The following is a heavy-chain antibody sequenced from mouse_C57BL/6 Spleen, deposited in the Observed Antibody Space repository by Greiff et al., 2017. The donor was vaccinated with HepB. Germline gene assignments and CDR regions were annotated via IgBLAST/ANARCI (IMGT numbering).Heavy chain of an antibody. J-gene: IGHJ1*03. D-gene: IGHD2-12*01. V-gene: IGHV14-1*01. CDR2: IDPEDGDT. CDR1: GFNIKDYY. CDR3: TTLPVTTISYWYFDV. Sequence: EVQLQQSGAELVRPGASVKLSCTASGFNIKDYYMHWVKQRPEQGLEWIGRIDPEDGDTEYAPKFQGKATMTADTSSNTAYLQLSSLTSEDTAVYYCTTLPVTTISYWYFDVWGTGTTVTVSS.